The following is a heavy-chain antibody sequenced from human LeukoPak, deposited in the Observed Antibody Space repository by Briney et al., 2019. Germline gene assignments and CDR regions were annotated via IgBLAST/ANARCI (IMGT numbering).Heavy chain of an antibody. CDR1: GGSISSYY. J-gene: IGHJ5*02. Sequence: PSETLSLTCTVSGGSISSYYWSWIRQPAGKGLEWIGRIYTSGSTNYNPSLKSRVTMSVDTSKNQFSLKLSSVTAADTAAYYCARGPFYGDYSWWFDPWGQGTLVTVSS. D-gene: IGHD4-17*01. CDR3: ARGPFYGDYSWWFDP. V-gene: IGHV4-4*07. CDR2: IYTSGST.